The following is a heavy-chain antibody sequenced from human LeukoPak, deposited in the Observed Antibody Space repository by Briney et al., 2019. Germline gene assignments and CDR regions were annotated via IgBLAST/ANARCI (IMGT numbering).Heavy chain of an antibody. CDR1: GFTLSSYS. V-gene: IGHV3-21*01. Sequence: PGGSLRLSCAASGFTLSSYSMNWVRQAPGKGLEWVSSISSSSSYIYYADSVKGRFTISRDNAKNSLYLQMNSLRAEDTAVYYCAASLEYSSSSGNNWFDPWGQGTLVTVSS. CDR3: AASLEYSSSSGNNWFDP. J-gene: IGHJ5*02. CDR2: ISSSSSYI. D-gene: IGHD6-6*01.